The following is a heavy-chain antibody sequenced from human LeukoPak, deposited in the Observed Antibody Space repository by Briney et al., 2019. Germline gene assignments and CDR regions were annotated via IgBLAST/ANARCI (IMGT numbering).Heavy chain of an antibody. CDR1: GYTLTELS. D-gene: IGHD2-2*02. J-gene: IGHJ5*02. CDR3: ATTYCSSSTSCYMLGPSGWFDP. Sequence: ASVKVSCKVSGYTLTELSMHWVRQAPGKGLEWMGGFDPEDGETIYAQKFQGRVTMTEDTSTDTAYMELSSLRSEDTAVYYCATTYCSSSTSCYMLGPSGWFDPWGQGTLVTVSS. CDR2: FDPEDGET. V-gene: IGHV1-24*01.